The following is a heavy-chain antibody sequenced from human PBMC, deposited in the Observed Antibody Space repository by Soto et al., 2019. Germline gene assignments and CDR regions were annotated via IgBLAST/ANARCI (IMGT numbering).Heavy chain of an antibody. J-gene: IGHJ6*02. D-gene: IGHD2-2*01. CDR3: ARGSRIYCSSTSCYSHYYGMDV. CDR1: GGSFSGYY. V-gene: IGHV4-34*01. CDR2: INHSGST. Sequence: QVQLQQWGAGLLKPSETLSLTCAVYGGSFSGYYWSWIRQPPGKGLEGIGEINHSGSTNYNPSLKSRVTISVDTSKNQFSLKLSSVTAADTAVYYCARGSRIYCSSTSCYSHYYGMDVWGQGTTVTVSS.